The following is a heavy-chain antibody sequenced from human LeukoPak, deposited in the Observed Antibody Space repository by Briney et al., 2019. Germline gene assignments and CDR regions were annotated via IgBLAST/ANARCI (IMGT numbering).Heavy chain of an antibody. J-gene: IGHJ4*02. Sequence: PAGSLRLSCAASGFTFSSYWMHWVRQVPGKGLAWVSRIDEFGSVTNSADSVQGRFSISRDNAKNALYLQMNSLRAEDTAVYYCVRDMFGGRDYWGPGTLVTVSS. CDR1: GFTFSSYW. CDR2: IDEFGSVT. V-gene: IGHV3-74*01. D-gene: IGHD3-10*02. CDR3: VRDMFGGRDY.